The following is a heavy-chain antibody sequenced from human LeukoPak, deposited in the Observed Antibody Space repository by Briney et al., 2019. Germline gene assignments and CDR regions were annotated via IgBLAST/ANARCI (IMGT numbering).Heavy chain of an antibody. Sequence: GGSMPVPCSECGFSFGWEGRLGVRRARGKGLEWVADIWYGGSNKYYVDSVKGRLTISRDNYKNTLYLQMNSLRAEDTAVYYCAREFMRRSNYGSPIDYWGQGTLVTVSS. CDR2: IWYGGSNK. CDR1: GFSFGWEG. CDR3: AREFMRRSNYGSPIDY. V-gene: IGHV3-33*01. J-gene: IGHJ4*02. D-gene: IGHD4-11*01.